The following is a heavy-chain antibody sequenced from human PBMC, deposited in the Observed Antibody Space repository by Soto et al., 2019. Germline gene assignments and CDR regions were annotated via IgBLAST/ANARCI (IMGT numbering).Heavy chain of an antibody. D-gene: IGHD6-19*01. CDR3: AKGRRWLVSHKSCFDY. V-gene: IGHV3-23*01. Sequence: GGSLRLSCAASGFTFSSYAMSWVRQAPGKGLEWVSAISGSGGSTYYADSVKGRFTISRDNSKNTLYLQMNSLRAEDTAVYYCAKGRRWLVSHKSCFDYWGQGTLVTVSS. CDR2: ISGSGGST. J-gene: IGHJ4*02. CDR1: GFTFSSYA.